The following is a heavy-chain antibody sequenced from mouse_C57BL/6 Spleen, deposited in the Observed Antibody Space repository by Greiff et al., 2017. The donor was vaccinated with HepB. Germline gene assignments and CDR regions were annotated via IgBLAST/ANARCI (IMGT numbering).Heavy chain of an antibody. CDR3: ALYYDYDGGTYYAMDY. D-gene: IGHD2-4*01. CDR2: IYPGDGDT. J-gene: IGHJ4*01. CDR1: GYAFSSSW. V-gene: IGHV1-82*01. Sequence: VMLVESGPELVKPGASVKISCKASGYAFSSSWMNWVKQRPGKGLEWIGRIYPGDGDTNYNGKFKGKATLTADKSSSTAYMQLSSLTSEDSAVYFCALYYDYDGGTYYAMDYWGQGTSVTVSS.